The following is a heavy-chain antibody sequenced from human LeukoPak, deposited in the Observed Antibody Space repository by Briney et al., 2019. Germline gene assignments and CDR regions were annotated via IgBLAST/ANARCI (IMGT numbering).Heavy chain of an antibody. Sequence: GGSLRLSCAASGFTFSSYSMNWVRQAQGKGLEWVSSISSSSSYIYYADSVKGRFTISRDNAKNSLYLQMNSLRAEDTAVYYCARAFYDRGFDYWGRGTLVTVSS. D-gene: IGHD3-22*01. V-gene: IGHV3-21*01. CDR2: ISSSSSYI. CDR1: GFTFSSYS. J-gene: IGHJ4*02. CDR3: ARAFYDRGFDY.